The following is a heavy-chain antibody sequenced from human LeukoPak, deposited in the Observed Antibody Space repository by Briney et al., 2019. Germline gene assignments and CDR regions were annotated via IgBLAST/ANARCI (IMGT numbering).Heavy chain of an antibody. CDR2: ISGSGGST. D-gene: IGHD3-22*01. J-gene: IGHJ4*02. CDR1: GFTFSSYA. CDR3: AKSNYYDSSGYYDY. V-gene: IGHV3-23*01. Sequence: PGASLRLSCAASGFTFSSYAMSWVRQAPGKGLGWVSAISGSGGSTYYADSVKGRFTISRDNSKNTLYLQMNSLRAEDTAVYYCAKSNYYDSSGYYDYWGQGTLVTVSS.